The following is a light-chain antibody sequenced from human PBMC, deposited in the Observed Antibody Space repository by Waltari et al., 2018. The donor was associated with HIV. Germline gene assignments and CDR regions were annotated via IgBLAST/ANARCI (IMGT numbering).Light chain of an antibody. CDR2: EAS. J-gene: IGKJ2*01. V-gene: IGKV3-15*01. Sequence: EIMMTQSPATLSVSPGDTATLSCRASQSVSTNLAWYQQKPGQAPRLLFYEASTRATGVPARFSGRGSETEFTLTITSLQSEDFAVYYCQQYNNWPPAYTFGQGTKLEIK. CDR3: QQYNNWPPAYT. CDR1: QSVSTN.